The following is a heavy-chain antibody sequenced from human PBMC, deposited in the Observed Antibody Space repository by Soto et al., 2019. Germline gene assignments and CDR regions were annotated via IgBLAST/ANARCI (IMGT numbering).Heavy chain of an antibody. CDR3: ASHLRYFTLRHWFDP. CDR2: IHSSGST. Sequence: PSETLSLTCIVSGGYLNNGYWTWIRQSPGKGLEWIGYIHSSGSTYYNPSLKSRVTISVDTSKNQFSLKLSSVTAADTAVYYCASHLRYFTLRHWFDPWGQGTLVTVSS. J-gene: IGHJ5*02. CDR1: GGYLNNGY. V-gene: IGHV4-4*08. D-gene: IGHD3-9*01.